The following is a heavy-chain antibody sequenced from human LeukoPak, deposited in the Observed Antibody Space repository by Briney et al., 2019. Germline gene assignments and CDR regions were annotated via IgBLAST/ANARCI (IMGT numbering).Heavy chain of an antibody. CDR2: IKEDGSEI. CDR3: ASLVSWLVRGEDY. CDR1: GFTFSSYW. D-gene: IGHD6-19*01. J-gene: IGHJ4*02. Sequence: PGGSLRLSCAASGFTFSSYWMSWVRQAPGKGLEWVANIKEDGSEIYYVDSVKGRFTISRDNAKNSLYLQMNSLRAEDTAVYYCASLVSWLVRGEDYWGQGTLVTVSS. V-gene: IGHV3-7*01.